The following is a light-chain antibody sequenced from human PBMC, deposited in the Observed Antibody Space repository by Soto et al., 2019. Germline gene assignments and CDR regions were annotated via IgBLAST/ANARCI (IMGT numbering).Light chain of an antibody. CDR2: AAS. CDR3: QQYGSSPRA. CDR1: QSVSSSY. J-gene: IGKJ5*01. Sequence: EIVLTQSPGTLSLSPGERATLSCRASQSVSSSYLAWYQQKPGQAPRLLIYAASSRATGIPDRFRGSGSGTDFTLTTSSLEPEDFAVYYCQQYGSSPRAFGQGTRLEIK. V-gene: IGKV3-20*01.